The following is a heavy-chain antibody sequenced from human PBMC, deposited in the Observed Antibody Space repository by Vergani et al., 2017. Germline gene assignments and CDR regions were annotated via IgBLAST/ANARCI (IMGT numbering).Heavy chain of an antibody. D-gene: IGHD3-22*01. V-gene: IGHV1-46*03. CDR3: AICPDTPNYDSSGYFDY. Sequence: QVQLVQSGAEVKKPGASVKVSCKASGYTFTSYYMHWVRQAPGQGLEWMGIINPSGGSTSYAQKFQGRVTMTRDTSTSTVYMELSSLRSEDTAVYYCAICPDTPNYDSSGYFDYWGQGTLVTVSS. CDR2: INPSGGST. CDR1: GYTFTSYY. J-gene: IGHJ4*02.